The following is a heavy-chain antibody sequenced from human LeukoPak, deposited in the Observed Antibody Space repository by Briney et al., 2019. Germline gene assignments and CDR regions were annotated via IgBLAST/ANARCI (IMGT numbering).Heavy chain of an antibody. V-gene: IGHV3-7*03. CDR1: GFTFSSYW. D-gene: IGHD6-13*01. CDR2: IKQDGSEE. CDR3: AKDRPYGSSWYGAGDY. J-gene: IGHJ4*02. Sequence: GGSLRLSCAASGFTFSSYWMSWVRQAPGKGLEWVANIKQDGSEEYYVDSVKGRFTISRDNAKNSLYLQMNSLRAEDTALYYCAKDRPYGSSWYGAGDYWGQGTLVTVSS.